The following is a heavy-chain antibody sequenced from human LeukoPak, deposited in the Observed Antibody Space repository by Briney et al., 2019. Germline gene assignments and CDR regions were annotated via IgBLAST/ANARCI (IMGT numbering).Heavy chain of an antibody. V-gene: IGHV1-46*01. Sequence: ASVKVSCKASGYTFTSHHMHWVRQAPGQGLEWMGIINPSGGSTNYAQKFQGRVIMTRDMSTSTVYMELSSLRSEDTAVYYCASQDWNVGNDYWGQGTLVTVSS. CDR2: INPSGGST. J-gene: IGHJ4*02. CDR1: GYTFTSHH. CDR3: ASQDWNVGNDY. D-gene: IGHD1-1*01.